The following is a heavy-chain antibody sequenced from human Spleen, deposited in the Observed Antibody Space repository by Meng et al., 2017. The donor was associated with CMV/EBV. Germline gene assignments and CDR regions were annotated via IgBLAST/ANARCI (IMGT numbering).Heavy chain of an antibody. CDR3: ARGTFWSGYYKAEYFQH. J-gene: IGHJ1*01. D-gene: IGHD3-3*01. CDR2: IDYSGSGTT. V-gene: IGHV4-30-4*08. CDR1: ISNGDYY. Sequence: ISNGDYYWSWIRQPPGKGLEWIGYIDYSGSGTTYYNPSLKSRVTISLDTSKNQFSLKLSSVTAADTAVYYCARGTFWSGYYKAEYFQHWGQGTLVTVSS.